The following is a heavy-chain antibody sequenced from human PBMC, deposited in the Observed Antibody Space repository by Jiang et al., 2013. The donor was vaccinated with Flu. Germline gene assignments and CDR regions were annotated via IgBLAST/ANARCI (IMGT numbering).Heavy chain of an antibody. J-gene: IGHJ6*04. CDR1: GFTFSSYA. D-gene: IGHD2-15*01. V-gene: IGHV3-23*01. CDR2: ISGSGGST. CDR3: AKWYGSGSGYCSGGSCYYYGMDV. Sequence: VQLLESGGGLVQPGGSLRLSCAASGFTFSSYAMSWVRQAPGKGLEWVSAISGSGGSTYYADSVKGRFTISRDNSKNTLYLQMNSLRAEDTAVYYCAKWYGSGSGYCSGGSCYYYGMDVWGKGTTVTVSS.